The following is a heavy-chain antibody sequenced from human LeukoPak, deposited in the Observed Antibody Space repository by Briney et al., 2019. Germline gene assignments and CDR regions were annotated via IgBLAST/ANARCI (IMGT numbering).Heavy chain of an antibody. D-gene: IGHD5-18*01. CDR1: GFTFGDHA. CDR3: SRAPIQQWLFYGMDV. J-gene: IGHJ6*02. CDR2: IRSKAYGGTT. Sequence: PGGSLGLSCTASGFTFGDHAMSWVRQAPGKGLEWVGFIRSKAYGGTTEHAASVKGRFTISRDNSKSIAYLQMNSLKAEDTAVYYCSRAPIQQWLFYGMDVWGQGTTVIVSS. V-gene: IGHV3-49*04.